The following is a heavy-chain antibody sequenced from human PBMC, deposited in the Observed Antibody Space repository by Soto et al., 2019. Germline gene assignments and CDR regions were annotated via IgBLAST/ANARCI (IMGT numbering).Heavy chain of an antibody. CDR2: ISSSGSTI. CDR3: ARAVAGTSAYYYHFYYMDV. J-gene: IGHJ6*03. CDR1: GFTFSDYY. D-gene: IGHD6-19*01. Sequence: QVQLVESGGGLVKPGGSLRLSCAASGFTFSDYYMSWIRQAPGKGLEWVSYISSSGSTIYYADSVKGRFTISRYNAKNSLYLQMNSLRAEDTAVYYCARAVAGTSAYYYHFYYMDVWGKGTTVTVSS. V-gene: IGHV3-11*01.